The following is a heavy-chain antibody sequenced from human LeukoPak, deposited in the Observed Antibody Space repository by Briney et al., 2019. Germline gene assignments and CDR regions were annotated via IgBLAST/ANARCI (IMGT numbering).Heavy chain of an antibody. D-gene: IGHD3-3*01. V-gene: IGHV3-30*02. CDR3: AKNADGDFWSGYSYYYYMDV. Sequence: GGSLRLSCAASGFAFSSYGMHWVRQAPGKGLDWVAFVRYDASNKYYADSVKGRFTISRDNSKNTLYLQMNSLRAEDTAVYYRAKNADGDFWSGYSYYYYMDVWGKGTTVTVSS. CDR2: VRYDASNK. J-gene: IGHJ6*03. CDR1: GFAFSSYG.